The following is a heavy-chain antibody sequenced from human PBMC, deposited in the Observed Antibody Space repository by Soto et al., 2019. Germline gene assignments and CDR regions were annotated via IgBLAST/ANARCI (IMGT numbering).Heavy chain of an antibody. Sequence: EVQLLESGGGLVQPGGSLRLSCAASGFTFSSYAMSWVRQAPGKGLEWVSTISGSGSNTYYADSVKGRFTISRDNSKKALYLQMNSQRAEDTAVYYCAKDRSITIFGVVMSGALDVWGKGTTVTVSS. CDR1: GFTFSSYA. J-gene: IGHJ6*04. D-gene: IGHD3-3*01. CDR2: ISGSGSNT. V-gene: IGHV3-23*01. CDR3: AKDRSITIFGVVMSGALDV.